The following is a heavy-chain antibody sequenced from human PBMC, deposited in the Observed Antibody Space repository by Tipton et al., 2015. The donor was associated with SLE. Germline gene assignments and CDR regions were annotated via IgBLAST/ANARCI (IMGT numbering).Heavy chain of an antibody. Sequence: TLSLTCTLSGGSIGSHYWSWIRQPPGKGLEWIGYFYSSGSTNYNPSLKSRVTISVDTSKNQFSLKVSSVTAADTAVYYCARRLNWNCLDYWGQGTLVTVSA. D-gene: IGHD1-7*01. CDR1: GGSIGSHY. CDR3: ARRLNWNCLDY. CDR2: FYSSGST. V-gene: IGHV4-59*11. J-gene: IGHJ4*02.